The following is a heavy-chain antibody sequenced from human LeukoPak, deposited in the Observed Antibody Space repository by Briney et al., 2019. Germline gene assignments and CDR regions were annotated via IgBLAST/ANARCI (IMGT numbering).Heavy chain of an antibody. Sequence: GGSLRLSCAACGFTFSSYDMHWVRQAPGRGLEWVAVIWYDGSNKYFADSVKGRFTISRDNSKNTLYLQINSLRAEDTAVYYCAKPIGYSGYEPLDYWGQGTLVTVSS. J-gene: IGHJ4*02. CDR3: AKPIGYSGYEPLDY. CDR1: GFTFSSYD. D-gene: IGHD5-12*01. V-gene: IGHV3-33*06. CDR2: IWYDGSNK.